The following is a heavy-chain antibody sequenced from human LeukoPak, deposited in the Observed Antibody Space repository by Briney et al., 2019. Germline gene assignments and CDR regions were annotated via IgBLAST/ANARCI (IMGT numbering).Heavy chain of an antibody. CDR1: GYTFTGYY. D-gene: IGHD1-7*01. CDR3: ARGRIAEKTTHKNYYYYYYMDV. Sequence: GASVKVSCKASGYTFTGYYMHWVRQAPGQGLEWMGWINPNSGGTNYAQKFQGRVTMTRDTSISTAYMELSRLRSDDTAVYYCARGRIAEKTTHKNYYYYYYMDVWGKGTTVTVSS. J-gene: IGHJ6*03. V-gene: IGHV1-2*02. CDR2: INPNSGGT.